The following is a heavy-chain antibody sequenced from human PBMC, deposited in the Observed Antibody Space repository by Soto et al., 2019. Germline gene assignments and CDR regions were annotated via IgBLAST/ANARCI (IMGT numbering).Heavy chain of an antibody. V-gene: IGHV1-3*05. CDR2: INAGIGDT. J-gene: IGHJ4*02. CDR1: GYTFTSYA. D-gene: IGHD3-22*01. CDR3: ARDFSMVLVAPGY. Sequence: QVQLVQSGAEEKKPGASVKVSCKASGYTFTSYAMHWARQAPGQRLEWMGWINAGIGDTQYSQDFQGRVTITRDTSASTAYMEWSSLRSEDTAVYYCARDFSMVLVAPGYWGQGTRVTVSS.